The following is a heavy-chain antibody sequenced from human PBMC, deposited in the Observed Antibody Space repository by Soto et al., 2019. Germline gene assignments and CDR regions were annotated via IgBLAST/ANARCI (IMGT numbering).Heavy chain of an antibody. CDR2: ISYDGSNK. Sequence: QVQLVESGGGGVQPGRSLRLSCAASGFTFSSYGMHWVRQAPGKGLEWVAVISYDGSNKYYADSVKGRFTISRDNSKNTLYLQMNSLRAEDTAVYYCAKDLRGDRFIIVVVVAATYYFDYWGQGTLVTVSS. V-gene: IGHV3-30*18. D-gene: IGHD2-15*01. J-gene: IGHJ4*02. CDR1: GFTFSSYG. CDR3: AKDLRGDRFIIVVVVAATYYFDY.